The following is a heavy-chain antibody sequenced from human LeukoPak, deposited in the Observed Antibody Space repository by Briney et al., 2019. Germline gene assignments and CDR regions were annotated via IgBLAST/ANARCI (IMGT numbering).Heavy chain of an antibody. J-gene: IGHJ4*02. CDR1: GGSISSSSYY. CDR2: IYYSGST. CDR3: ARLHGRNYYDSSGYYYYFDY. V-gene: IGHV4-39*01. Sequence: SETLSLTCTVSGGSISSSSYYWGWIRQPPGKGLEWIGSIYYSGSTYYNPSLKSRVTISVDTSRNQFSLKLSSVTAADTAVYYCARLHGRNYYDSSGYYYYFDYWGQGTLVTVSS. D-gene: IGHD3-22*01.